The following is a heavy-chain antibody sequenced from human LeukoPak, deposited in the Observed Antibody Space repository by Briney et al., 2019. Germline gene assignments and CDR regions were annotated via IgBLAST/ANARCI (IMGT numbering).Heavy chain of an antibody. Sequence: ASVKVSCKASGYTFTSYDINWVRQATGQGLEWMGWMNPNSGNTGYAQKFQGRVTMTRNTSISTAYMELSSLRSEDTAVYYCARYYTANYYDSRHYGMDVWGQGTTVTVSS. D-gene: IGHD3-22*01. CDR2: MNPNSGNT. V-gene: IGHV1-8*01. J-gene: IGHJ6*02. CDR1: GYTFTSYD. CDR3: ARYYTANYYDSRHYGMDV.